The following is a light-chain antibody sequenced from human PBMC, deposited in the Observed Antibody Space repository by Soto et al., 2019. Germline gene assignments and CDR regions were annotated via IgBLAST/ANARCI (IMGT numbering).Light chain of an antibody. Sequence: DIQMTQSPSTLYASVGDRVTITCRASQSISSWLAWYQQKPGKAPKLLIYKASSLESGVPSRFSGSGSGTEFTLTISSLQPDDFATYYCQQYNSYPLTFGGGTRVEIK. J-gene: IGKJ4*01. CDR2: KAS. CDR3: QQYNSYPLT. V-gene: IGKV1-5*03. CDR1: QSISSW.